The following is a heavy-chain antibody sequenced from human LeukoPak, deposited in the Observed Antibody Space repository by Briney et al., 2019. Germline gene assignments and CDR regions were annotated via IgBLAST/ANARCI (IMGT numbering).Heavy chain of an antibody. CDR3: AELGITMIGGV. Sequence: GGSLRLSCAASGFTFDDYGMSWVRQVPGKGLEWVSGINWNGSGAGYADSVKGRFTISRDNAKNSLYLQMNSLRAEDTAVYYCAELGITMIGGVWGKGTTVTISS. V-gene: IGHV3-20*04. D-gene: IGHD3-10*02. J-gene: IGHJ6*04. CDR1: GFTFDDYG. CDR2: INWNGSGA.